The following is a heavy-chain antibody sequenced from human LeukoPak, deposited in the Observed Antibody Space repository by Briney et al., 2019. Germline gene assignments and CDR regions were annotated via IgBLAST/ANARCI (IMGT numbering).Heavy chain of an antibody. CDR3: ARDSNILTGYYDY. D-gene: IGHD3-9*01. CDR1: GVSISSYY. J-gene: IGHJ4*02. V-gene: IGHV4-59*01. CDR2: IYYSGNT. Sequence: PSETLSLTCTVSGVSISSYYWSWIRQPPGKGLEWIGYIYYSGNTNYNPSLKSRVTISVDTSKNQFSLKLSSVTAADTAVYYCARDSNILTGYYDYWGQGTLVTVSS.